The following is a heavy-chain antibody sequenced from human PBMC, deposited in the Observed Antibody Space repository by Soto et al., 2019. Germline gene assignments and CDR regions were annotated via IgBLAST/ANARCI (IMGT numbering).Heavy chain of an antibody. D-gene: IGHD5-12*01. J-gene: IGHJ6*02. CDR2: IYYSGNT. CDR1: GVSISSSY. Sequence: QVQLQESGPSLVKPSETLSLTCTVSGVSISSSYWSWIRQPPGKGLEWIGYIYYSGNTNFNPSLKSRVTVSVDTSKTLFSLKLNAVTAADTAVYYCARNAGGSPGGYYGMDVWGQGTTVIVSS. V-gene: IGHV4-59*01. CDR3: ARNAGGSPGGYYGMDV.